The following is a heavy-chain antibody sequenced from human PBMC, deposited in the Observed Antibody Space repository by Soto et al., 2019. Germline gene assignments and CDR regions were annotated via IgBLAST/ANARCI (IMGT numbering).Heavy chain of an antibody. CDR2: ISFDGSNQ. D-gene: IGHD3-22*01. J-gene: IGHJ4*02. Sequence: PGGSLRLSCAASGFTFSSYGMHWVRQAPGKGLEWVAVISFDGSNQYYADSVKGRFTISRDNSKNTLYLQVNSLRAEDTAVYYCANPDYYDSSGSYYFDYWGQGTPVTGSS. CDR3: ANPDYYDSSGSYYFDY. CDR1: GFTFSSYG. V-gene: IGHV3-30*18.